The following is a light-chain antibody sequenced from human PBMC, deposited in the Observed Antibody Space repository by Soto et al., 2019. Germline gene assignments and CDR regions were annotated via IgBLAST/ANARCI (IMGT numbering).Light chain of an antibody. CDR1: SFNIGFNY. CDR2: SND. V-gene: IGLV1-47*02. CDR3: SAWYDSLSGGV. Sequence: QSVLTQPPSASGTPGQTVTISCSGSSFNIGFNYVYWYQQLPGMAPKLLIHSNDERPSGVPDRVSGSKSGTSASLAISGLLSEDEAAYYCSAWYDSLSGGVFGTGTKLTVL. J-gene: IGLJ1*01.